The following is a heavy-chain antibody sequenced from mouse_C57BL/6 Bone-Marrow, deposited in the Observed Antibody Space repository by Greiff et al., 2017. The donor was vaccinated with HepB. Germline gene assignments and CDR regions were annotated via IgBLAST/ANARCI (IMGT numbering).Heavy chain of an antibody. CDR3: ARDGSSPFAY. CDR1: GYTFTSYG. D-gene: IGHD1-1*01. Sequence: VQGVESGAELARPGASVKLSCKASGYTFTSYGISWVKQRTGQGLEWIGEIYPRSGNTYYNEKFKGKATLTADKSSSTAYMELRSLTSEDSAVYFCARDGSSPFAYWGQGTLVTVSA. V-gene: IGHV1-81*01. J-gene: IGHJ3*01. CDR2: IYPRSGNT.